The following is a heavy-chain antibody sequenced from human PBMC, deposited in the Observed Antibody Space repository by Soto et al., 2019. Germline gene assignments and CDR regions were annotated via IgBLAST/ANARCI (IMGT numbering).Heavy chain of an antibody. Sequence: ASVKVSCKVSGYTLTEVSTHWVRQATGQGLEWMGWMNPNSGNTGYAQKFQGRVTMTRNTSISTAYMELSSLRSEDTAVYYCARKRMSLYYYYYGMDVWGQGTTVTVSS. CDR3: ARKRMSLYYYYYGMDV. V-gene: IGHV1-8*01. CDR2: MNPNSGNT. J-gene: IGHJ6*02. CDR1: GYTLTEVS.